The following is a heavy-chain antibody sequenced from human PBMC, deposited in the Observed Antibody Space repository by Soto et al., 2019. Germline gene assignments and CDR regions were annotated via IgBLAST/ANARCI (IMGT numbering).Heavy chain of an antibody. D-gene: IGHD4-4*01. CDR2: IYPGDSDT. CDR3: ARQYDYSNYDDPYYYYYGMDV. CDR1: GYSFTSYW. J-gene: IGHJ6*02. V-gene: IGHV5-51*01. Sequence: GESLKISCKGSGYSFTSYWIGWVRQMPGKGLEWMGIIYPGDSDTRYSSSFQGQVTISADKSISTAYLQWSSLKASDTAMYYCARQYDYSNYDDPYYYYYGMDVWGQGTTVTVSS.